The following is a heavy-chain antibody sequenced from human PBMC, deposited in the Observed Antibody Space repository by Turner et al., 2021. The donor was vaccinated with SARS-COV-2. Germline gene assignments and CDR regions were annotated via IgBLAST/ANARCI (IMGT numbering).Heavy chain of an antibody. CDR1: GYTFSNYE. CDR3: ERGLDCDH. Sequence: HVQLGQSGAEVKQPGDSVNVSCKASGYTFSNYEIKWVRQEAGQGLEWMGWMSPNSGNTGYAQKCQDRVTMTWNTSITTAYLEVSSLTFDETAVYYCERGLDCDHWGKGTLVTVSS. J-gene: IGHJ4*02. V-gene: IGHV1-8*02. CDR2: MSPNSGNT.